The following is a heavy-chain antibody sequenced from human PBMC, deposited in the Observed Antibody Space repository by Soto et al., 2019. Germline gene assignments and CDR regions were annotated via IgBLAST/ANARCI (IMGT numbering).Heavy chain of an antibody. CDR3: AREGNLDYYYGMDV. D-gene: IGHD1-1*01. CDR1: GGTFSSYA. J-gene: IGHJ6*02. CDR2: IIPIFGTA. Sequence: QVQLVQSGAEVKKPGSSVKVSCKASGGTFSSYAISWVRQAPGQGLEWMGGIIPIFGTANYAQKFQGRVTITADESTSTDYMELSSLRSEDTAVYYCAREGNLDYYYGMDVWGQGTTVTVSS. V-gene: IGHV1-69*12.